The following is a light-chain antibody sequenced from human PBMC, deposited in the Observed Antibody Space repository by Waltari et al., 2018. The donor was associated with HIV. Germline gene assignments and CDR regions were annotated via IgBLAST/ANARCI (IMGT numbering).Light chain of an antibody. CDR2: LGS. V-gene: IGKV2-28*01. CDR1: QSLLHANGYQY. CDR3: MQALQTPRT. J-gene: IGKJ4*01. Sequence: DVVMTQSPLSLPVSTGEKASGSWVSRQSLLHANGYQYLDWYLQKPGQAPQLLIYLGSNRASGIPDRFSGSASGTNFTLNISRVEADDVGTYYCMQALQTPRTFGGGTKVQIK.